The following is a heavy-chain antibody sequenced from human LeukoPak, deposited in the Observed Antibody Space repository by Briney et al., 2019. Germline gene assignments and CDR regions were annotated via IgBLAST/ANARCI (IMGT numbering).Heavy chain of an antibody. J-gene: IGHJ4*02. CDR1: GFTFGKYW. V-gene: IGHV3-30-3*01. CDR3: LAWSFDY. CDR2: ISYDGSNK. Sequence: PGGSLRLSCVASGFTFGKYWMSWVRQAPGKGLEWVAVISYDGSNKYYADSVKGRFTISRDNSKNTLYLQMNSLRAEDTAVYYCLAWSFDYWGQGTLVTVSS. D-gene: IGHD3/OR15-3a*01.